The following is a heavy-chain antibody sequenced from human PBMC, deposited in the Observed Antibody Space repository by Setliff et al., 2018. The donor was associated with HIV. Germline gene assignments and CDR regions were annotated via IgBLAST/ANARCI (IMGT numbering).Heavy chain of an antibody. D-gene: IGHD3-22*01. Sequence: PGGSLRLSCAASGFTVSSSFMSWVRQAPGKGLEWVSGISWNSGSMVYADSVKGRFTISRDNAKKSLYLQMNSLITEDMALYYCAKDIGSSGYYNGFDYWGQGTLVTVSS. V-gene: IGHV3-9*03. CDR1: GFTVSSSF. J-gene: IGHJ4*02. CDR2: ISWNSGSM. CDR3: AKDIGSSGYYNGFDY.